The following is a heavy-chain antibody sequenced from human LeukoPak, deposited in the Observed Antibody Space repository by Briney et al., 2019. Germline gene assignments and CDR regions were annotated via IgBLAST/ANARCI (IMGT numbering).Heavy chain of an antibody. D-gene: IGHD2-2*01. Sequence: PSETLSLTCAVYGGSFSGYYWSWIRQPPGKGLEWIGEINHSGSTNYNPSLKSRVTISVDTSKNQFSLKLSSVTAADTAVYYCARRDRGYCSSTSCRRYYYYYYYMDVWGKGTTVTVS. CDR2: INHSGST. J-gene: IGHJ6*03. V-gene: IGHV4-34*01. CDR3: ARRDRGYCSSTSCRRYYYYYYYMDV. CDR1: GGSFSGYY.